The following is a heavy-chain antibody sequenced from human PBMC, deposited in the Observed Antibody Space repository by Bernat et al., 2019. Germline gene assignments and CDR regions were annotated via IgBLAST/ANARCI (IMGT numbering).Heavy chain of an antibody. CDR1: GFTFSDYA. D-gene: IGHD5-24*01. CDR2: ITRGGIT. V-gene: IGHV3-23*04. Sequence: EVQLVESGGGLVQPGGSLRLSCTASGFTFSDYAMSWVRLAPGKGLDWVSSITRGGITRYADSVKGRFTISRDNSKNTLYLQMNSLRAEDTAVFYCAKSFRAFDSSTNYLAFNHWGQGTLVTVSS. CDR3: AKSFRAFDSSTNYLAFNH. J-gene: IGHJ4*02.